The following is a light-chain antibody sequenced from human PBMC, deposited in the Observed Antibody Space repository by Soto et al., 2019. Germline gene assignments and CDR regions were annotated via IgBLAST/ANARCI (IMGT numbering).Light chain of an antibody. CDR3: QTWALAFGVV. CDR2: LNSDGSH. J-gene: IGLJ2*01. CDR1: SGHSSYA. Sequence: QLVLTQSPSASASLGASVKLTCTLSSGHSSYAIAWHQQQPEKGPRYLMKLNSDGSHSKGDGIPDRFSGSSSGAERYLTISSLQSEDEADYYCQTWALAFGVVFGGGTKLTVL. V-gene: IGLV4-69*01.